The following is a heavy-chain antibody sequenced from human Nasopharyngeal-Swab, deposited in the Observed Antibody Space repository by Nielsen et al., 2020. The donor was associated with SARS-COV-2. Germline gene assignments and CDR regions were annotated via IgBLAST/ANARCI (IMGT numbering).Heavy chain of an antibody. D-gene: IGHD3-10*01. Sequence: SVKVSCKASGGTFSSYAISWVRQAPGQRLEWMGGIIPIFGTANYAQKFQGRVTITADESTSTAYMELSSLRSEDTAVYYCARIMVRGVIISGYYYGMDVWGQGTTVTVSS. J-gene: IGHJ6*02. V-gene: IGHV1-69*13. CDR3: ARIMVRGVIISGYYYGMDV. CDR2: IIPIFGTA. CDR1: GGTFSSYA.